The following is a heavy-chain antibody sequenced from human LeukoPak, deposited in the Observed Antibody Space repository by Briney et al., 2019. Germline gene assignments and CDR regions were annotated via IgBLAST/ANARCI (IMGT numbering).Heavy chain of an antibody. CDR2: ISYDGSNK. Sequence: PGRSLRLSCAASGFTFSSYAMHWVRQAPGKGLEWVAVISYDGSNKYYADSVKGRFTISRDNSKNTLYLQMNSLRAEDTAVYYCARWYDILTGYFDYWGQGTLVTVSS. CDR1: GFTFSSYA. CDR3: ARWYDILTGYFDY. V-gene: IGHV3-30-3*01. J-gene: IGHJ4*02. D-gene: IGHD3-9*01.